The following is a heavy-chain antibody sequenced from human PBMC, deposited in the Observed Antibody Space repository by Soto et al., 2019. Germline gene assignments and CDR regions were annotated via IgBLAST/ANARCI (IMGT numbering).Heavy chain of an antibody. CDR2: TYYRSKWFN. V-gene: IGHV6-1*01. J-gene: IGHJ5*02. CDR3: ARGRDGMALPWFHP. D-gene: IGHD1-7*01. CDR1: GDSVSSNSAV. Sequence: PSQTLSLTCAISGDSVSSNSAVWNWIRQSPSRGLEWLGRTYYRSKWFNEYAVSVKSRITIIPDTSKNQFSLQLNSVTPEDTAEYYCARGRDGMALPWFHPWGQGTLVTVSS.